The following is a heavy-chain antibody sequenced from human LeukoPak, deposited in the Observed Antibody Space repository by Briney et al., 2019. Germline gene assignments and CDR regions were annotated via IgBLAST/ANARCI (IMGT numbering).Heavy chain of an antibody. J-gene: IGHJ4*02. D-gene: IGHD3-9*01. Sequence: GASVKVSCKASRYTFTSYYMHWVRQAPGHRLECMGIINPCGVSTGYAQKFQGRVTMTRDTSTSTVYMELSSMRSDDTAVYYCARDNSRKITYYDILTGWAFFDYWGQGTLVTVSS. V-gene: IGHV1-46*01. CDR2: INPCGVST. CDR1: RYTFTSYY. CDR3: ARDNSRKITYYDILTGWAFFDY.